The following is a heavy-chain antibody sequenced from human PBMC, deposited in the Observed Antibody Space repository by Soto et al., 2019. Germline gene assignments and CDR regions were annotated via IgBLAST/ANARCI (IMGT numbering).Heavy chain of an antibody. Sequence: GGSLRLSCAASGFTFSSYAMSWVRQAPGKGLEWVSAISGSGGSTYYADSVKGRFTISRDNSKNTLYLQMNSLRAEDTAVYYCAKSPRGPYCSSTSCDAFDIWGQGTMVTVSS. CDR2: ISGSGGST. J-gene: IGHJ3*02. CDR1: GFTFSSYA. V-gene: IGHV3-23*01. D-gene: IGHD2-2*01. CDR3: AKSPRGPYCSSTSCDAFDI.